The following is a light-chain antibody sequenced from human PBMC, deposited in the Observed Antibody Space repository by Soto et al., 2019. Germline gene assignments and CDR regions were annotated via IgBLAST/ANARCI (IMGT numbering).Light chain of an antibody. J-gene: IGLJ1*01. CDR3: CSYAGSYIHYV. V-gene: IGLV2-11*01. Sequence: QSVLTQPRSVSGSPGQSVTISCTGTSSDVGAYNYVSWYQQHPGKAPKLMIYDVSKRPPGVPDRFSGSKSGNTASLTISGLQAEDEADYYCCSYAGSYIHYVFGTGTRSPS. CDR1: SSDVGAYNY. CDR2: DVS.